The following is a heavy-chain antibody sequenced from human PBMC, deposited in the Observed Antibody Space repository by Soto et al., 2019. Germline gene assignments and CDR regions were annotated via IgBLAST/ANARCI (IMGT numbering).Heavy chain of an antibody. CDR3: VRQGIDYLHGLVDV. Sequence: QVQVQQSGPGLVKPSETLSLTCTVASGPSRSHNWGWIRQPPGRGLEWIGYVYYTGDTSYNPSLKSRVTISADTSTNHISLTLRSVTAAETAVYYCVRQGIDYLHGLVDVWGQGTTVSVSS. CDR1: SGPSRSHN. V-gene: IGHV4-59*08. J-gene: IGHJ6*02. CDR2: VYYTGDT. D-gene: IGHD5-12*01.